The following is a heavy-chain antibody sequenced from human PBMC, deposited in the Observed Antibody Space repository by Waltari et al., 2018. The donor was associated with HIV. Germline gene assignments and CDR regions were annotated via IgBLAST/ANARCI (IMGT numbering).Heavy chain of an antibody. CDR2: IYPGDSDT. CDR1: GSTFTNSR. Sequence: ELQPVQSGAEVKKPGESLKISCLGSGSTFTNSRIGWVRQMPRKDLEWMVIIYPGDSDTTYSPAFQGQVTISADKSISTAYLQWSSLKASDTAMYYCARQDIVVVPDAFDIWGQGTMVTVAS. J-gene: IGHJ3*02. V-gene: IGHV5-51*01. D-gene: IGHD2-2*01. CDR3: ARQDIVVVPDAFDI.